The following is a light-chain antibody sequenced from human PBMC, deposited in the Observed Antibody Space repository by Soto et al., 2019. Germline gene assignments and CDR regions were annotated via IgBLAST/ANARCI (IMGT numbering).Light chain of an antibody. CDR3: QQHDSSPRT. CDR1: QSVSNNY. CDR2: GAS. V-gene: IGKV3-20*01. J-gene: IGKJ1*01. Sequence: EIVLTQSPGTQSLPPGERATLSCRASQSVSNNYLGWYQQKPGQAPSLLMHGASSRAAGIPERFGGSGSGTDFTLTISRLEPEDFAVYYCQQHDSSPRTFGQGTKVDIK.